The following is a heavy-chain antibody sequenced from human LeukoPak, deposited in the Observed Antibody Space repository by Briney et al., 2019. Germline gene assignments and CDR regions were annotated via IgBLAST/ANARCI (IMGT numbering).Heavy chain of an antibody. CDR2: IYYGGNI. CDR3: ASAEANYGGSVFDY. CDR1: GGSIGTSSYY. V-gene: IGHV4-39*01. J-gene: IGHJ4*02. Sequence: SETLSLTCSVSGGSIGTSSYYWGWIRQPPGKGLEWLGAIYYGGNINYNLSLKSRLTISADTSNNQLSLKLSSVTAADTAVYYCASAEANYGGSVFDYWGQGTLVTVSS. D-gene: IGHD4-23*01.